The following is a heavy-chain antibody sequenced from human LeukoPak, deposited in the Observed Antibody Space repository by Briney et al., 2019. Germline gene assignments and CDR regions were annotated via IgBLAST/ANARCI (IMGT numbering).Heavy chain of an antibody. CDR1: GFTFSSYG. V-gene: IGHV3-30*18. J-gene: IGHJ4*02. CDR3: AKFELWFGEPDDY. CDR2: ISYDGSNK. D-gene: IGHD3-10*01. Sequence: PGRSLRLSYAASGFTFSSYGMHWVRQAPGKGLEWVAVISYDGSNKYYADSVKGRFTISRDNSKNTLYLQMNSLGAEDTAVYYCAKFELWFGEPDDYWGQGTLVTVSS.